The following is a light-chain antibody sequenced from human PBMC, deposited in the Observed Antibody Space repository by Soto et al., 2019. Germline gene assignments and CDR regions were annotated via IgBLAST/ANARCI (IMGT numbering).Light chain of an antibody. CDR2: GNT. J-gene: IGLJ3*02. V-gene: IGLV1-40*01. Sequence: QSVLTQPPSVSGAPGQSATISCTGSSSNIGAGYDVHWYQQLPGTAPKLLIYGNTNRPSGVPDRFSGSKSGTSASLAITGLQAEDEADYYCQSYDSSLGGGVFGGGTKLTVL. CDR3: QSYDSSLGGGV. CDR1: SSNIGAGYD.